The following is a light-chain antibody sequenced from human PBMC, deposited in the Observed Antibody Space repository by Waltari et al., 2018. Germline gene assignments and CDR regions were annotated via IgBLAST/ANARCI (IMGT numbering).Light chain of an antibody. J-gene: IGKJ1*01. CDR2: SSS. Sequence: IVLTQSPATLSLSPGQRATLSCRASQSVYTTDLAWYQKKPGQAPRLLIYSSSNRATGIPDRFSGSGSVTDFTLTISRLEPGDFAVYYWQQYGTSPWTFGQGTKVEIK. CDR3: QQYGTSPWT. CDR1: QSVYTTD. V-gene: IGKV3-20*01.